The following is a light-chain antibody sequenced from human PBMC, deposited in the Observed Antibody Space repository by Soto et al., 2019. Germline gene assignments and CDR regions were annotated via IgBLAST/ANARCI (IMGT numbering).Light chain of an antibody. CDR2: DND. V-gene: IGLV1-51*01. CDR1: SSNIGNNY. Sequence: QSVLTQPPSVSAAPGQKVTISCSGSSSNIGNNYVSWYQQLPGTAPKLLIYDNDERPSGIPDRFSGSKSVTSATLGITGLQTGDEADYYCGTWDSSLSAEVFGGGTKVTVL. CDR3: GTWDSSLSAEV. J-gene: IGLJ2*01.